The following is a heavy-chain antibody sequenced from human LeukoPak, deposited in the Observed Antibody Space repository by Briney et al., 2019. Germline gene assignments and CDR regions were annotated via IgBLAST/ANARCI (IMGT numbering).Heavy chain of an antibody. D-gene: IGHD1-20*01. CDR3: ATTSLYNWNDPPSGWSDP. CDR2: FDPEDGET. Sequence: ASVKVSCKVSGYTLTELSMHWVRQAPGKGLEWMGGFDPEDGETIYAQKFQGRVTMTGDTSTDTAYMELSSLRSEDTAVYYCATTSLYNWNDPPSGWSDPWGQEPWSPSPQ. J-gene: IGHJ5*02. CDR1: GYTLTELS. V-gene: IGHV1-24*01.